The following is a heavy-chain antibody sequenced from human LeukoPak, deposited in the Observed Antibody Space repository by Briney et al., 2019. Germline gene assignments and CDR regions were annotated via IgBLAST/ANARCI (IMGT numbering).Heavy chain of an antibody. CDR3: ARRHYYDSSGYYYY. CDR2: IYYSGST. Sequence: SETLSLTCTVSGGSISSSSYYWGWISQPPGKGLEWIGSIYYSGSTYYNPFHQSRVTISVAKSQYQFSLNLLSVTAAAAAAYSCARRHYYDSSGYYYYWGQGTLVTVSS. V-gene: IGHV4-39*01. J-gene: IGHJ4*02. D-gene: IGHD3-22*01. CDR1: GGSISSSSYY.